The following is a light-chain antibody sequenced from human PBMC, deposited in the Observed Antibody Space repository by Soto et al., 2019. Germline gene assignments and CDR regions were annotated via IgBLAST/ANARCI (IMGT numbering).Light chain of an antibody. CDR3: QQYGRSTPT. CDR2: GAS. Sequence: EIVLTQSPGILSLSPGERATLSCRASQRVTSDFLAWYQQKPGQAPSLLIYGASNRATGVPDRFSGSGSGTEFTLAISRLEPEDFAVYHCQQYGRSTPTFGGGPKV. J-gene: IGKJ4*01. V-gene: IGKV3-20*01. CDR1: QRVTSDF.